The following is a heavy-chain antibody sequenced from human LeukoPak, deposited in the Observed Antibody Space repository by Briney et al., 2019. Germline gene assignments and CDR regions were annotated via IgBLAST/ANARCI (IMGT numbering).Heavy chain of an antibody. CDR1: GGSISSSSYY. CDR2: IYYSGST. CDR3: ARRDVDIVATIRGDY. Sequence: SETLSLTCTVSGGSISSSSYYWGWIRQPPGKGLEWIGSIYYSGSTYYNPSLKSRVTISVDTSKNQFSLKLSSVTAADTAVYYCARRDVDIVATIRGDYWGQGTLVTVSS. D-gene: IGHD5-12*01. J-gene: IGHJ4*02. V-gene: IGHV4-39*01.